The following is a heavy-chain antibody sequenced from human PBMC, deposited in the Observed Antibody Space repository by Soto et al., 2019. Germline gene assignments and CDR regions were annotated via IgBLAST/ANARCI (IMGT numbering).Heavy chain of an antibody. V-gene: IGHV4-30-4*01. Sequence: PSETLSLTCTVSGASINNNDYYWSGIRQTPGKGLEWIGYVYYSGTTDYIPSLKSRLSMSIDKSQNQFTLKLNSVTAAATATYYCASMSFFYDKWYFDLWGRGTLVTVSS. CDR2: VYYSGTT. D-gene: IGHD3-22*01. CDR3: ASMSFFYDKWYFDL. J-gene: IGHJ2*01. CDR1: GASINNNDYY.